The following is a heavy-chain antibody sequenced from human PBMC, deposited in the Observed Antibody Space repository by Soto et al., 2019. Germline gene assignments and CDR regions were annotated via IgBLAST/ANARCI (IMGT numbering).Heavy chain of an antibody. V-gene: IGHV1-2*02. D-gene: IGHD6-13*01. CDR1: GFTFGAYY. CDR3: ARSLLDEYSSSWRSAYYGMDV. J-gene: IGHJ6*02. Sequence: ASVKVSCEACGFTFGAYYIYWVRQAPRKGLEWIGWINPNSGGTNNAQKFQGRVTMTRDTSTSTVYMELSALISDDTAVYYCARSLLDEYSSSWRSAYYGMDVWGQGTTVTVSS. CDR2: INPNSGGT.